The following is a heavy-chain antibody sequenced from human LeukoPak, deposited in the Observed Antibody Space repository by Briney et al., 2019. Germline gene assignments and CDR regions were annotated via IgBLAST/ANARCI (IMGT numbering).Heavy chain of an antibody. Sequence: PSETLSLTCTVSGGSINSRSYYWGWIRQPPGKGLEWIGSMYYSGNTYYNPSLKSRVTISVDTSKNQFSLKLSSVTAADTAVYYCARKVRPDYSRFDYWGQGTLVTVSS. D-gene: IGHD4/OR15-4a*01. CDR3: ARKVRPDYSRFDY. CDR1: GGSINSRSYY. J-gene: IGHJ4*02. CDR2: MYYSGNT. V-gene: IGHV4-39*01.